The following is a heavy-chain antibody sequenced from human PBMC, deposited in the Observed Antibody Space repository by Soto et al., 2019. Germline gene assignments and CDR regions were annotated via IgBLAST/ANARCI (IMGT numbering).Heavy chain of an antibody. D-gene: IGHD6-13*01. V-gene: IGHV4-4*07. CDR3: ARDRGEYTSSWFWYFSH. CDR2: LNIAGTI. CDR1: GASISSFN. Sequence: SETLSLTCSVSGASISSFNWNWVRQPAGRGPEWVGRLNIAGTINYNPSLKSRITMSMDTSKNQISLHLRSVTAADTAIYYCARDRGEYTSSWFWYFSHWGHGTLVTVSS. J-gene: IGHJ2*01.